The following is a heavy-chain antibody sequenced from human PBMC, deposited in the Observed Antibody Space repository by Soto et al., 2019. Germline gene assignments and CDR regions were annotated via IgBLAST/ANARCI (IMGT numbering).Heavy chain of an antibody. CDR3: AKGLLAIVGTTLPRDAFNI. V-gene: IGHV3-30*18. D-gene: IGHD1-26*01. CDR2: ISHDGSYK. J-gene: IGHJ3*02. CDR1: GFSFTTYV. Sequence: QVQLVESGGGVVQPGRSLRLSCAASGFSFTTYVMHWVRQAPGKRLDWVAVISHDGSYKYYGDAVKGRFTISRDTSKNAVYLEMNSLRPEDTAVYYCAKGLLAIVGTTLPRDAFNIWGQGTMVTVSS.